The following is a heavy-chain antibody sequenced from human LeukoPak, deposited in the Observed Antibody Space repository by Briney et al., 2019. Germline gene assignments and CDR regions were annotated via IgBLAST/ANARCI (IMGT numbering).Heavy chain of an antibody. CDR3: ARLPMHYDILTGYPMYYCGMDV. Sequence: SETLSLTCTVSGGSISSYYWSWIRQPPGKGLEWIGYIYYSGSTNYNPSLKSRVTISVDTSKNQFSLKLSSVTAADTAVYYCARLPMHYDILTGYPMYYCGMDVWGQGTTVTVSS. CDR2: IYYSGST. J-gene: IGHJ6*02. CDR1: GGSISSYY. D-gene: IGHD3-9*01. V-gene: IGHV4-59*01.